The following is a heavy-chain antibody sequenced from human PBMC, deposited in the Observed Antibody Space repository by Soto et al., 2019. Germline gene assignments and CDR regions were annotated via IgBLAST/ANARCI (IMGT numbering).Heavy chain of an antibody. CDR2: IYPGDSDT. D-gene: IGHD4-4*01. Sequence: GESLKISCKGSGYSFTSYWIGWVRQMPGKGLEWMGIIYPGDSDTRYSPSFQGQVTISADKSISTAYLQWSSLKASDTAMYYCARLFSGYSNYPNKIRYYYYMDVWGKWTTVTVPS. V-gene: IGHV5-51*01. J-gene: IGHJ6*03. CDR1: GYSFTSYW. CDR3: ARLFSGYSNYPNKIRYYYYMDV.